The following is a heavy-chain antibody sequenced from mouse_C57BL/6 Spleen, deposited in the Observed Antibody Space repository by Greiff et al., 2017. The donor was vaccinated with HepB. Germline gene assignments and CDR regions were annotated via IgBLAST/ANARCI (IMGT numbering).Heavy chain of an antibody. CDR2: IRSKSNNYAT. J-gene: IGHJ3*01. Sequence: EVQLVESGGGLVQPKGSLKLSCAASGFSFNTYAMNWVRQAPGKGLEWVARIRSKSNNYATYYADSVKDRFTISRDDSESMLYLQMNNLRTEDTAMYDCVSPYCYGSSYVWFAYWGQGTLVTVSA. D-gene: IGHD1-1*01. V-gene: IGHV10-1*01. CDR1: GFSFNTYA. CDR3: VSPYCYGSSYVWFAY.